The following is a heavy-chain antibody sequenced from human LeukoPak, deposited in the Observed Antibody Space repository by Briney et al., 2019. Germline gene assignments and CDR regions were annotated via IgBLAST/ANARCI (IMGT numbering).Heavy chain of an antibody. D-gene: IGHD3-22*01. CDR3: ARTRGSGYLTFDY. J-gene: IGHJ4*02. V-gene: IGHV3-48*01. CDR1: EFTFSSYS. CDR2: ITNSGNSK. Sequence: QPGGSLRLSCAASEFTFSSYSMNWVRQAPGKGLEWVSYITNSGNSKSYADSVKGRFTISRDNTKNSLYLQMNGLRAEDTAVYYCARTRGSGYLTFDYWGQGILVTVSS.